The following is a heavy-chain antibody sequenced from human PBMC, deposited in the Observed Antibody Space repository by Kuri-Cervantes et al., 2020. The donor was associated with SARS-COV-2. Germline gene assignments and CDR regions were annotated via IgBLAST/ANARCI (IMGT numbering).Heavy chain of an antibody. CDR3: ARVGLRGYYYYMDV. CDR1: GFTFSSYA. J-gene: IGHJ6*03. Sequence: GESLKISCAASGFTFSSYAMHWVRRAPGKGLEWVAVISYDGSKKYYADSVKGRFTISRDNAKNTLYLQMNSLRAEDTAVYYCARVGLRGYYYYMDVWGKGTTVTVSS. V-gene: IGHV3-30*04. CDR2: ISYDGSKK. D-gene: IGHD4-17*01.